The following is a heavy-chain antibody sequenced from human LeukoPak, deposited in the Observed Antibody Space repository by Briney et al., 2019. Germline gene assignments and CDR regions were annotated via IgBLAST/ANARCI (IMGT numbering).Heavy chain of an antibody. Sequence: PSETLSLTYTVSGGSISSYYWSWIRQPPGKGLEWIGYIYYSGSTNYNPSLKSRVTISVDTSKNQFSLKLSSVTAADTAVYYCARSSTSPGFYGMDAWGQGTTVTVSS. CDR2: IYYSGST. D-gene: IGHD2-2*01. CDR3: ARSSTSPGFYGMDA. CDR1: GGSISSYY. V-gene: IGHV4-59*01. J-gene: IGHJ6*02.